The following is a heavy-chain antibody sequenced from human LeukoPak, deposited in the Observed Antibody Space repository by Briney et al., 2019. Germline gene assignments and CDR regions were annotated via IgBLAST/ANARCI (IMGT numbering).Heavy chain of an antibody. Sequence: PSETLSLTCTVSGGSISSYYWSWIRQPAGKGLEWIGRIYTSGSTNYNPSLKSRVTMSVDTSKNQFSLKLSSVTAADTAVYYCARGASGWDIPEYFQHWGQGTLVTVSS. CDR2: IYTSGST. CDR1: GGSISSYY. D-gene: IGHD6-19*01. CDR3: ARGASGWDIPEYFQH. J-gene: IGHJ1*01. V-gene: IGHV4-4*07.